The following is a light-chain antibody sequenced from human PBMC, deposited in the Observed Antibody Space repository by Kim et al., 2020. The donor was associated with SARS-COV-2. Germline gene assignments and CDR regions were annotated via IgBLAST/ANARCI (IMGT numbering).Light chain of an antibody. CDR1: GSNFGRNY. CDR2: RNN. Sequence: GLWVTFSCSGGGSNFGRNYLYWSQQLPATAPKLLIYRNNERPSGFPDRFAGSKSGTSASLSISGLRSEDEADYYCATWDDSLSGVVFGGGTKVTVL. CDR3: ATWDDSLSGVV. J-gene: IGLJ2*01. V-gene: IGLV1-47*01.